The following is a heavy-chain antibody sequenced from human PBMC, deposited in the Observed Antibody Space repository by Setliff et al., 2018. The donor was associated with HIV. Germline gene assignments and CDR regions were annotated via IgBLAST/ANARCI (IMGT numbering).Heavy chain of an antibody. Sequence: GSLRLSCAASGFTFSGFAMSWVRQAPGKGLEWVSVISDSGTYTYYSDSVRGRFTISRDNSKNTLYLQMNSLRAEDTAVYYCARVGIAVAAPFDYWGQGTLVTVSS. CDR1: GFTFSGFA. V-gene: IGHV3-NL1*01. CDR3: ARVGIAVAAPFDY. CDR2: ISDSGTYT. D-gene: IGHD6-19*01. J-gene: IGHJ4*02.